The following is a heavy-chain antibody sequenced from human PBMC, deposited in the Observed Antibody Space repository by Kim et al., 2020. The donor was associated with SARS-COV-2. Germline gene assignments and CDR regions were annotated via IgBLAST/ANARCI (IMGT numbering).Heavy chain of an antibody. CDR3: AKDMRLARYYYYGMDV. J-gene: IGHJ6*02. V-gene: IGHV3-43*01. Sequence: SVKGRFTISRDNSKNSLYLQMNSLRTEDTALYYCAKDMRLARYYYYGMDVWGQGTTVTVSS.